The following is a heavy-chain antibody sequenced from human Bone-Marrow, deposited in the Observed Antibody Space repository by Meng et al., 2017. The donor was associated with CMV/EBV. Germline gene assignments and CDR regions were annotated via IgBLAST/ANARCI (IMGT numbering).Heavy chain of an antibody. D-gene: IGHD3-3*01. Sequence: GGALRLSCAASGFTFDDYTMHWVRQAPGKGLEWVSLISWDGGSTYYADSVKGRFTISRDNSKNSLYLQMNSLRTEDTALYYCAKDYLLLSGYSHAFDIWGQGTMVTVSS. CDR1: GFTFDDYT. J-gene: IGHJ3*02. V-gene: IGHV3-43*01. CDR2: ISWDGGST. CDR3: AKDYLLLSGYSHAFDI.